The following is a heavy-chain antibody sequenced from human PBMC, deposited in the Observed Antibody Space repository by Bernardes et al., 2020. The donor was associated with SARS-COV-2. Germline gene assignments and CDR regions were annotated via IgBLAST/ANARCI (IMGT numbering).Heavy chain of an antibody. J-gene: IGHJ4*02. Sequence: SETLSLTCSVSGDSITSDPYYWSWIPQPNGKELEWVRRLYTSGSTSYNPSLKSRVTISIDTSKHQFSLKLNSVTAADTARYYCARADIRHKNFDCWGPGALVTVSS. CDR3: ARADIRHKNFDC. CDR2: LYTSGST. V-gene: IGHV4-61*02. D-gene: IGHD2-15*01. CDR1: GDSITSDPYY.